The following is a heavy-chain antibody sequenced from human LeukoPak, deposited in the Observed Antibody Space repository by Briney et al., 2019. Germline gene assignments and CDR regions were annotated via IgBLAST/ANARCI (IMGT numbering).Heavy chain of an antibody. CDR3: AKDPEGYSHYYYYMDV. CDR2: ISYDGSNK. D-gene: IGHD5-18*01. CDR1: GFTFSSYA. V-gene: IGHV3-30-3*01. J-gene: IGHJ6*03. Sequence: PGGSLRLSCAASGFTFSSYAMHWVRQAPGKGLEWVAVISYDGSNKYYADSVKGRFTISRDNSKNTLYLQMNSLRAEDTAVYYCAKDPEGYSHYYYYMDVWGKGTTVTVSS.